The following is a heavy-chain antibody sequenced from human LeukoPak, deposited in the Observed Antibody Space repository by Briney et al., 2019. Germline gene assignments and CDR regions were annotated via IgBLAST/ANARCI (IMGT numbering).Heavy chain of an antibody. CDR3: VKGMASGWGYYYYYGMDV. Sequence: PGGSLRLSCAASGFTFSTYAMGWDRQAPGKGLEWVSAISGHGSNTYYADSVKGRFTVSRDNSKNTLYLQMNSLRVEDTAVYYCVKGMASGWGYYYYYGMDVWGQGTTVTVSS. J-gene: IGHJ6*02. D-gene: IGHD6-19*01. CDR1: GFTFSTYA. CDR2: ISGHGSNT. V-gene: IGHV3-23*01.